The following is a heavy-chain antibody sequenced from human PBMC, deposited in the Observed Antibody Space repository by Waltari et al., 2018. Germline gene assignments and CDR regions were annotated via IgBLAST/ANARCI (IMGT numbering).Heavy chain of an antibody. D-gene: IGHD5-18*01. CDR3: ARQPVRGNSYGYHFDY. V-gene: IGHV4-38-2*02. Sequence: QVQLQESGPGLVKPSETLSLTCNVPGYSISSGYYWAWIRQPPGKGLEWIGNVHHSGTTYSNPSLKSRVFMSVDTSHNQFSLSMSSVTAADTALFFCARQPVRGNSYGYHFDYWGQGILVTVSS. CDR1: GYSISSGYY. CDR2: VHHSGTT. J-gene: IGHJ4*02.